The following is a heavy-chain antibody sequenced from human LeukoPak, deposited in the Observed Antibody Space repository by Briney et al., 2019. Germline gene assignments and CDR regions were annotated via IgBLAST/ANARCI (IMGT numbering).Heavy chain of an antibody. CDR1: GYTFTGYY. D-gene: IGHD2-2*01. J-gene: IGHJ4*02. Sequence: ASVKVSCKASGYTFTGYYMHWVRQAPGQGLEWMGWISPNSGGTNYAQKFQGRVTMTRDTSISTAYMELSRLRSDDTAVYYCARAPEGYCSSTSCYSVNFDYWGQGTLVTVSS. CDR3: ARAPEGYCSSTSCYSVNFDY. CDR2: ISPNSGGT. V-gene: IGHV1-2*02.